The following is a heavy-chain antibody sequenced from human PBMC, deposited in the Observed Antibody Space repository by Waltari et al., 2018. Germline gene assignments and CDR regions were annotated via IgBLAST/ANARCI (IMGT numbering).Heavy chain of an antibody. J-gene: IGHJ3*02. Sequence: EVQLVESGGGLVQPGGSLRLSCAASGFSIGNYWMTWLRQAPGKGLSGGANIKGDATKINYLDSVKVRFTVSRDNAENSLSLQMNYLSAEDSAVYFCARDANYHDGASYYDVFDIWGQGALVTVSS. CDR3: ARDANYHDGASYYDVFDI. CDR1: GFSIGNYW. CDR2: IKGDATKI. D-gene: IGHD2-8*01. V-gene: IGHV3-7*01.